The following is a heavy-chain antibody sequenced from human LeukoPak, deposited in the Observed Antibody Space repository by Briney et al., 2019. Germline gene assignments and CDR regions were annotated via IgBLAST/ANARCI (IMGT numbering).Heavy chain of an antibody. CDR1: GFTSSAHY. CDR3: ARIYYASGSHRYDY. V-gene: IGHV3-72*01. J-gene: IGHJ4*02. D-gene: IGHD3-10*01. Sequence: GGSLRLSCAAPGFTSSAHYIDWVRQAPGEGLEWVGRLINKAKSDTTDHAASGQGRFTTSRDDSTNSLYLHMTRLTTAETAVNDCARIYYASGSHRYDYWGQGTLVTVSS. CDR2: LINKAKSDTT.